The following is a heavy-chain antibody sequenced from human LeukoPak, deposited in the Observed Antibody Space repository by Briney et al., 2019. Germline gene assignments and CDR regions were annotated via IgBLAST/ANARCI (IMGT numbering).Heavy chain of an antibody. J-gene: IGHJ3*02. CDR2: IRSKANSYAP. Sequence: VGSLRLSYAASGFIFSAYDMNWVRQASGKGLEWVGRIRSKANSYAPAYASAGKGRFTISRDDSKNVAYLQMNSLKPEDTAVYSCTRHYGFGYSSDWVDDAFDIWGQGTMVTVSS. CDR1: GFIFSAYD. V-gene: IGHV3-73*01. CDR3: TRHYGFGYSSDWVDDAFDI. D-gene: IGHD6-19*01.